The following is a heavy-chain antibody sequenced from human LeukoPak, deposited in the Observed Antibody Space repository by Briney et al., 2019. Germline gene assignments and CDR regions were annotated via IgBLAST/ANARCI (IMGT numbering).Heavy chain of an antibody. Sequence: GGSLRLSCAASGFTFSSYGMHWVRQAPGKGLEWVAFIRYDGSNKYYADSVKGRFTISRDNAKNSLYLQMNSLRAEDTAVYYCASYSGSYYSTDYWGQGTLVTVSS. CDR3: ASYSGSYYSTDY. J-gene: IGHJ4*02. D-gene: IGHD1-26*01. CDR1: GFTFSSYG. V-gene: IGHV3-30*02. CDR2: IRYDGSNK.